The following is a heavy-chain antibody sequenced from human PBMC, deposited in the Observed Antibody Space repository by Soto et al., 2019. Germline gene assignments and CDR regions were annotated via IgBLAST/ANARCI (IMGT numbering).Heavy chain of an antibody. CDR2: ISWDSGTI. D-gene: IGHD1-7*01. V-gene: IGHV3-9*01. J-gene: IGHJ3*01. CDR3: TKDGGTARGAFDV. Sequence: EVQLVESGVGLVQPGRSLRLSCAPSGLTLGNYAMHWVRQPPGKGLEWVSGISWDSGTIGYAGSVKGRFTISRDNAKNSLYLQMNSLRTEDTALYYCTKDGGTARGAFDVWGQGTRVTVST. CDR1: GLTLGNYA.